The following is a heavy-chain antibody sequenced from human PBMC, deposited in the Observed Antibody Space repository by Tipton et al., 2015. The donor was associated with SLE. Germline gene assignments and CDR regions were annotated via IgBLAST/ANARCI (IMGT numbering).Heavy chain of an antibody. Sequence: TLSLTCTVSGASVSSHYWTWIRQPAGKGLEWIGHTLTSGATNYNPSLKSRVTISVDTSKNQFSLKLSSVTAADTAVYYCARLTAITIFNNWFDPWGQGTLVTVSS. CDR3: ARLTAITIFNNWFDP. J-gene: IGHJ5*02. V-gene: IGHV4-4*07. CDR1: GASVSSHY. CDR2: TLTSGAT. D-gene: IGHD3-9*01.